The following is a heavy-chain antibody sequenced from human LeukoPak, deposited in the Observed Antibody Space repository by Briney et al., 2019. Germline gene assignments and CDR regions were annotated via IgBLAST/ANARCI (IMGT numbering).Heavy chain of an antibody. D-gene: IGHD3-3*01. CDR2: IIPIFGTA. V-gene: IGHV1-69*05. CDR1: GGTFSSYA. Sequence: GASVKVSCKASGGTFSSYAISWVRQAPGQGLEWMGGIIPIFGTANYAQKFQGRVTMTTDTSTSTAYMELRSLRSDDTAVYYCARDLPGHYDFWSGYYPKIDYWGQGTLVTVSS. J-gene: IGHJ4*02. CDR3: ARDLPGHYDFWSGYYPKIDY.